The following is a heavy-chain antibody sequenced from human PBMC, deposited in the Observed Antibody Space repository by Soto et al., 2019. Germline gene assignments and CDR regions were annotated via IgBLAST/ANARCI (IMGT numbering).Heavy chain of an antibody. CDR3: AGTTSHYWYYMDV. Sequence: QTLSLTCAISGDSVSSNSAAWNWIKQSPSRGLEWLGRTYYRSRWYHDHAVSVKSRITINPDTSKNQFSLQLTSVTPEDTAVYYCAGTTSHYWYYMDVWGKGTTVTVSS. CDR1: GDSVSSNSAA. CDR2: TYYRSRWYH. D-gene: IGHD1-7*01. V-gene: IGHV6-1*01. J-gene: IGHJ6*03.